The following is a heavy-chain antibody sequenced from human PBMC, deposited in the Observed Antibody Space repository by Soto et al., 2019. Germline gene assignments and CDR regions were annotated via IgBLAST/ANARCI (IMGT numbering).Heavy chain of an antibody. CDR2: IKQDGSEK. J-gene: IGHJ4*02. V-gene: IGHV3-7*05. CDR3: AREGINYGLGLIEWLWDY. D-gene: IGHD3-3*01. CDR1: GFTFSSYW. Sequence: GGSLRLSCAASGFTFSSYWMSWVRQAPGKGLEWVANIKQDGSEKYYVDSVKGRFTISRDNAKNSLYLQMNSLRAEDTAVYYCAREGINYGLGLIEWLWDYWGQGTLVTVSS.